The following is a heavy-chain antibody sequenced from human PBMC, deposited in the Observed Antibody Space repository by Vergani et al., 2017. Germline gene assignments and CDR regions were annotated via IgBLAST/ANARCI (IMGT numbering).Heavy chain of an antibody. Sequence: VQLVESGGGLVQPGGSLKLSCAASGFTFSSYGMHWVRQAPGKGLEWVAFIRYDGSNKDYADSGKGRFTISRDNSKNTLYLQMNSLRAEDTAVYYCARGGIAVAGLDYWGQGTLVTVSS. D-gene: IGHD6-19*01. CDR3: ARGGIAVAGLDY. CDR2: IRYDGSNK. J-gene: IGHJ4*02. CDR1: GFTFSSYG. V-gene: IGHV3-30*02.